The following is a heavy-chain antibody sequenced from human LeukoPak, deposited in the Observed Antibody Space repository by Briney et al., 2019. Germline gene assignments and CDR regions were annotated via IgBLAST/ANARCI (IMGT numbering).Heavy chain of an antibody. CDR3: AKAGFRAYCGGDCYSGYFQH. CDR2: ISGSGGST. Sequence: GGSLRLSCAASGFTFSSYAMSWVRQAPGKGLEWVSAISGSGGSTYYADSVKGRFTISRDNSKNTLYLQMNSLRAEDTAVYYCAKAGFRAYCGGDCYSGYFQHWGQGTLVTVSS. J-gene: IGHJ1*01. CDR1: GFTFSSYA. D-gene: IGHD2-21*02. V-gene: IGHV3-23*01.